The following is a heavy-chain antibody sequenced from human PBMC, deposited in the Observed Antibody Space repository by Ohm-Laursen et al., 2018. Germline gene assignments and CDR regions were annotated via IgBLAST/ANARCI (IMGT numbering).Heavy chain of an antibody. D-gene: IGHD3-10*01. J-gene: IGHJ4*02. CDR3: VGRGY. CDR1: GGSISSYY. Sequence: SQTLSLTCTISGGSISSYYWSWIRQPAGKGLEWIGRINISGSTNYNPSLKSRVTMSVDTSKNQFSLNLSSVTAADTAVYYCVGRGYWGQGTLVTVSS. V-gene: IGHV4-4*07. CDR2: INISGST.